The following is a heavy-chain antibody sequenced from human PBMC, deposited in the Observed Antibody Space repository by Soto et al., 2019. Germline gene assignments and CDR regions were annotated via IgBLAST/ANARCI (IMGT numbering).Heavy chain of an antibody. Sequence: TVPRDCSGSTTSHCACTRQPPGKGLEYIGSVYYGGAIFYSGNIYYNPSLKSRVTISVDTSKNQFSLRLSSVTAADTAVYYCVRYVCFKLYRDHRDLHPIWTRRSSDL. CDR3: VRYVCFKLYRDHRDLHPIWTRRSSDL. J-gene: IGHJ2*01. CDR2: VYYGGAIFYSGNI. V-gene: IGHV4-39*01. CDR1: RDCSGSTTSH. D-gene: IGHD3-16*01.